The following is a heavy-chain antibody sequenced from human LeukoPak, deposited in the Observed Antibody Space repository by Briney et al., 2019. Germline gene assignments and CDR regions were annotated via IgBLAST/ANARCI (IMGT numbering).Heavy chain of an antibody. J-gene: IGHJ4*02. Sequence: GGSLRLSCTASGFTFSSYWMNWVRQAPGKGLEWVSDISGSGAGTYYADSVKGRFTISRDNSKNTVYLQMNSLRAEDTAIYYCARDSPSITPDYWGQGTLVTVSS. V-gene: IGHV3-23*01. CDR1: GFTFSSYW. CDR2: ISGSGAGT. D-gene: IGHD1-20*01. CDR3: ARDSPSITPDY.